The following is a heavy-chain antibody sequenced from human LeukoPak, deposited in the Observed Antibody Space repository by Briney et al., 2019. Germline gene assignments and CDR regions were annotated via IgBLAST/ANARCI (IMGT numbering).Heavy chain of an antibody. CDR1: GFNFSAFA. CDR2: IMTSATIK. D-gene: IGHD2-21*01. V-gene: IGHV3-23*01. CDR3: AKDSELAPAIRARHTRLDS. J-gene: IGHJ5*01. Sequence: GGSLRLSCVASGFNFSAFAMHWVRQAPGQGLEWVSGIMTSATIKDYADSVKGGFTISRDNSNNVVFLQINSLRVEHTAVYFCAKDSELAPAIRARHTRLDSWGQGALVTVSS.